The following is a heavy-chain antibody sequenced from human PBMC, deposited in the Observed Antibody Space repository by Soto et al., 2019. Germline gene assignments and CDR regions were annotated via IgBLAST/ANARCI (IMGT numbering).Heavy chain of an antibody. D-gene: IGHD2-15*01. Sequence: QVQLVQSGAEVKKPGSSVKVSCKASGGTFSSYAISWVRQAPGQGLEWMGGIIPIFGTANYAQKFQGRVTITADESTSTAYMELSSLRSEDTAVYYCARDRSDIVVVVAATGDWFDPWGQGTLVTVSS. CDR3: ARDRSDIVVVVAATGDWFDP. V-gene: IGHV1-69*01. CDR1: GGTFSSYA. CDR2: IIPIFGTA. J-gene: IGHJ5*02.